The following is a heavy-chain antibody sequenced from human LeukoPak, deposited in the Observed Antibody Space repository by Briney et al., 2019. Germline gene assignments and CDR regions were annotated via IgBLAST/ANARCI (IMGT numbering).Heavy chain of an antibody. D-gene: IGHD4-17*01. V-gene: IGHV3-11*03. CDR3: AKARLRNEAFDI. Sequence: GGSLRLSCAASGFAFSDYYMNWIRQAPGKGLEWVSYISSSSSYTNYADSVKGRFTISRDNAKNSLYLQMNSLRAEDTAVYYCAKARLRNEAFDIWGQGTRVTVSS. J-gene: IGHJ3*02. CDR2: ISSSSSYT. CDR1: GFAFSDYY.